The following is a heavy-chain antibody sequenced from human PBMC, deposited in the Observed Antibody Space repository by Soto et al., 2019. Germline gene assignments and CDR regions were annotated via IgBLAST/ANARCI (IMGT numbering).Heavy chain of an antibody. CDR3: ARHVQRTYYDYVWGSYRSYGMDV. D-gene: IGHD3-16*02. CDR2: IYYSGST. CDR1: GGSISSSSYY. J-gene: IGHJ6*02. V-gene: IGHV4-39*01. Sequence: SETLSLTCTVSGGSISSSSYYWGWIRQPPGKGLEWIGSIYYSGSTYYNPSLRSRVTISVDTSKNQFSLKLSSVTAADTAVYYCARHVQRTYYDYVWGSYRSYGMDVWGQGTTVTVSS.